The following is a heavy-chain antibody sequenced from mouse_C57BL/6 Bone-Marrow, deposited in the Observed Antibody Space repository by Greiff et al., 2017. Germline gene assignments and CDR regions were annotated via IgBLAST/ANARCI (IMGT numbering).Heavy chain of an antibody. D-gene: IGHD1-2*01. CDR2: IIPNNGGT. Sequence: EVQLQQSGPELMKPGASVKISCKAAGYTFTDYYMNWVKQSHGKSLEWIGDIIPNNGGTTYNQKFKGKATLTVEKSSSTAYMELRRLTSDDAAVYYWARWFITSEGDVWGTGTTVAGSS. CDR3: ARWFITSEGDV. V-gene: IGHV1-26*01. J-gene: IGHJ1*03. CDR1: GYTFTDYY.